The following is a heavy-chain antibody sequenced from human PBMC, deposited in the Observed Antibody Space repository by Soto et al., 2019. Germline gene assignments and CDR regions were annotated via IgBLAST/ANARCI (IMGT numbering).Heavy chain of an antibody. CDR3: ARVLYNWNYQKKYYYYYMDV. Sequence: SETLSLTCTVSGGSISSYYWSWIRQPPGKGLEWIGYIYYSGSTNYNPSLKSRVTISVDTSKNQFSLKLSSVTAADTAVYYCARVLYNWNYQKKYYYYYMDVWGKGTTVTVSS. CDR1: GGSISSYY. J-gene: IGHJ6*03. CDR2: IYYSGST. D-gene: IGHD1-7*01. V-gene: IGHV4-59*01.